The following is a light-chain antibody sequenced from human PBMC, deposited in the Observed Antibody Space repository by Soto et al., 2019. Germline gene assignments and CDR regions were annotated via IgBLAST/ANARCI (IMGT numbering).Light chain of an antibody. CDR1: QGIRND. CDR2: GAS. CDR3: LQDDSYPLT. Sequence: AIQMTQSPSSLSASVGDRVTITCRASQGIRNDLGWYQQKPGKAPKLLIYGASSLQSDVPSRFSGSGSVTDFTLTISSLRPEDFATYYCLQDDSYPLTFGGGTKVEIK. J-gene: IGKJ4*01. V-gene: IGKV1-6*01.